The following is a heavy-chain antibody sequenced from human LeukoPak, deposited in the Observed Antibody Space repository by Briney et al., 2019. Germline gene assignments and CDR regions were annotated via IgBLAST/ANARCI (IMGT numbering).Heavy chain of an antibody. J-gene: IGHJ4*02. CDR1: GFTFSSYA. CDR3: AKISDYYXSSGHLXXXTLDY. Sequence: PGGSLRLSCAASGFTFSSYAMSWVRQAPGKGLEWVSAISGSGGSTYYADSVKGRFTISRDNSKNTLYLQMNSLRAEDTAVYYCAKISDYYXSSGHLXXXTLDYWGQGTLVTVSX. D-gene: IGHD3-22*01. CDR2: ISGSGGST. V-gene: IGHV3-23*01.